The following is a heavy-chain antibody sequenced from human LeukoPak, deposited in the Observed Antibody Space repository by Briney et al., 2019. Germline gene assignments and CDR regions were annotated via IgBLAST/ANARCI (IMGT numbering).Heavy chain of an antibody. CDR1: GFTFSSYS. D-gene: IGHD3-3*01. J-gene: IGHJ6*03. CDR2: ISNSSSYI. V-gene: IGHV3-21*01. Sequence: GGSLRLSCAASGFTFSSYSMNWVRQAPGKGLEWVSSISNSSSYIYYADSVKGRFTISRDNAKNSLYLQMNSLRAEDTAVYYCARGSYDFWSGYFTYYYYYYMDVWGKGTTVTVSS. CDR3: ARGSYDFWSGYFTYYYYYYMDV.